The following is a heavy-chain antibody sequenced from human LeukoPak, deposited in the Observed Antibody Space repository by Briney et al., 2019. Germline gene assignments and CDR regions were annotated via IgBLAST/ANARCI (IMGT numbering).Heavy chain of an antibody. CDR2: IYYSGST. Sequence: SETLSLTCTVSGGSISSYYWSWIRQPPGKGLEWIGYIYYSGSTNYNPSLTSRATISVDTSKNQFSLKLSSVTAADTAVYYCARTPAYDSSGYYQLDYWGQGTLVTVSS. V-gene: IGHV4-59*01. J-gene: IGHJ4*02. D-gene: IGHD3-22*01. CDR1: GGSISSYY. CDR3: ARTPAYDSSGYYQLDY.